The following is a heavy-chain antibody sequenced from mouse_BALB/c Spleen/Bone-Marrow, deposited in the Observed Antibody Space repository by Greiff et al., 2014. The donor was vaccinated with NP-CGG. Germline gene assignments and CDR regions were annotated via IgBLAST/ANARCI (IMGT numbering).Heavy chain of an antibody. CDR2: IYPGDGDT. D-gene: IGHD4-1*01. Sequence: VQLQQPGAELVRPGSSVKISCKASGYAFSSYWMNWVKQRPGQGLEWIGHIYPGDGDTNYNGKFKSKATLTADKSSSTAYMQLSSLTAEDSAVYFCTREGNWADYWGQGTTLTVSS. J-gene: IGHJ2*01. CDR3: TREGNWADY. CDR1: GYAFSSYW. V-gene: IGHV1-80*01.